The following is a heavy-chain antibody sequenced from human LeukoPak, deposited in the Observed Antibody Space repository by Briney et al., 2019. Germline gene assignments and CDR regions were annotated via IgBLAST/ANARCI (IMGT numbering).Heavy chain of an antibody. D-gene: IGHD3-9*01. Sequence: SETLSLTCAVSGVSISSSEGWIWVRQPPGQRLEWIGEIHRDGGTRYNPSLKSRVTMSMDYSKNQFSLSVTSVTAADTAIYYCGKTDIYFNPIDYWGPGSLVTVSS. CDR2: IHRDGGT. CDR3: GKTDIYFNPIDY. V-gene: IGHV4-4*02. CDR1: GVSISSSEG. J-gene: IGHJ4*02.